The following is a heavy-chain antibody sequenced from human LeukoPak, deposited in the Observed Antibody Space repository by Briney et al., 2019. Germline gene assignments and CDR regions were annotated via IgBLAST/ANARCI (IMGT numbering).Heavy chain of an antibody. CDR2: INTDGSST. J-gene: IGHJ4*02. Sequence: GGSLRLSCAASGFTFDDYGMSWVRQAPGKGLVWASRINTDGSSTSYSDSVKGRFTISRDNAKNSLYLQMNSLRAEDTAVYYCARETGDTNYYFDYWGQGTLVTVSS. CDR1: GFTFDDYG. CDR3: ARETGDTNYYFDY. D-gene: IGHD2-21*01. V-gene: IGHV3-74*01.